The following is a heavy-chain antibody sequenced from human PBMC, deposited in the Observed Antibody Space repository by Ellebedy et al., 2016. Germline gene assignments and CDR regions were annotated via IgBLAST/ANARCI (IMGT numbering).Heavy chain of an antibody. CDR3: ARVSEPILAPQFHGMDV. CDR1: GFTFSDYY. J-gene: IGHJ6*02. Sequence: GGSLRLSXVGSGFTFSDYYMTWIRQAPGKGLEWVSYISPSGITIYYADSVQGRFSISRDDDRRSLWLQMNSLRAEDTAVYYCARVSEPILAPQFHGMDVWGQGTTVTVSS. V-gene: IGHV3-11*01. D-gene: IGHD2-2*02. CDR2: ISPSGITI.